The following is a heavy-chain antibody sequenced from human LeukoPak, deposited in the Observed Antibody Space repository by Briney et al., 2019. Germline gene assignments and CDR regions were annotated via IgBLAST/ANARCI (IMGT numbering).Heavy chain of an antibody. J-gene: IGHJ4*02. Sequence: TGGSLRLSCAASGFTFSSYSMNWVRQAPGKGLEWVSSISSSSSYIYYADSVKGRFTISRDNAKNSLYLQMNSLRAEDTAVYYCASITIFGVAGGWGQGTLATVSS. D-gene: IGHD3-3*01. V-gene: IGHV3-21*01. CDR1: GFTFSSYS. CDR2: ISSSSSYI. CDR3: ASITIFGVAGG.